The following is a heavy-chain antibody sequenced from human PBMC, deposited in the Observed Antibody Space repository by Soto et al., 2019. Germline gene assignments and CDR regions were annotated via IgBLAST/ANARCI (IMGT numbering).Heavy chain of an antibody. V-gene: IGHV3-30*03. CDR3: ARWNVQHDSYGYF. CDR2: ISSDGSNK. CDR1: GFTFSSYG. D-gene: IGHD5-18*01. J-gene: IGHJ4*02. Sequence: GGSLRLSCAASGFTFSSYGMHWVRQAPGKGLEWVALISSDGSNKYYADAVKGRFTISRDNSKNTLYLQMNSLRGEDTAVYYCARWNVQHDSYGYFWGQGTQVTVSS.